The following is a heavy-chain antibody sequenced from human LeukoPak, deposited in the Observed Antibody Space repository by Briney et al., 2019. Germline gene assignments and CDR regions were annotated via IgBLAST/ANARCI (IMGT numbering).Heavy chain of an antibody. Sequence: ASVKVSCKASGGTFSSYAISWVRQAPGQGLEWMGWINPNSGGTNFTQKFQGRVTMTRDTFISTAYMELSSLTSDDTAVYYCARVRSGCPDYWGQGTLVTASS. CDR2: INPNSGGT. D-gene: IGHD2-15*01. V-gene: IGHV1-2*02. CDR3: ARVRSGCPDY. J-gene: IGHJ4*02. CDR1: GGTFSSYA.